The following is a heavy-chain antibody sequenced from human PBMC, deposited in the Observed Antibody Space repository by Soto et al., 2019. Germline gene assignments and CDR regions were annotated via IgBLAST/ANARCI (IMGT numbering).Heavy chain of an antibody. CDR1: GYTFTSYG. Sequence: GASVKVSCKASGYTFTSYGISWVRQAPGQGLEWMGWISAYNGNTNYAQKLQGRVTMTTDTSTSTAYMELRSLRSDDTAVYYCARSQDSSGWSNPVNYWGQGTLVTVSS. CDR2: ISAYNGNT. J-gene: IGHJ4*02. CDR3: ARSQDSSGWSNPVNY. V-gene: IGHV1-18*01. D-gene: IGHD6-19*01.